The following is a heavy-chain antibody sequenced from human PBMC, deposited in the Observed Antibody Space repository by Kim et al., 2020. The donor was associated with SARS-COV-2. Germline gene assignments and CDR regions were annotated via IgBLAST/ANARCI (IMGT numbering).Heavy chain of an antibody. D-gene: IGHD6-25*01. Sequence: GGSLRLSCAASGFTFSSYGMHWVRQAPGKGLEWVAVISYDGSNKYYADSVKGRFTISRDNSKNTLYLQMNSLRAEDTAVYYCAKGRRLLAPLDYWGQGTL. J-gene: IGHJ4*02. CDR2: ISYDGSNK. CDR3: AKGRRLLAPLDY. CDR1: GFTFSSYG. V-gene: IGHV3-30*18.